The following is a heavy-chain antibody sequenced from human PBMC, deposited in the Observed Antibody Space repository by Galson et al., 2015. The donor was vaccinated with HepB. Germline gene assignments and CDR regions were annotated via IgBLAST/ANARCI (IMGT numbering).Heavy chain of an antibody. J-gene: IGHJ4*02. Sequence: SLRLSCAASGFTFSSYWMHWVRQGPGKGLVWVSRINSDGITTSYADSVKGRFTISRDNAKNTLYLQMNSLRLEDTAVYYCAKDSVGGSCVGGSCALFDSWGQGTLVTVSS. CDR1: GFTFSSYW. CDR2: INSDGITT. D-gene: IGHD2-15*01. CDR3: AKDSVGGSCVGGSCALFDS. V-gene: IGHV3-74*01.